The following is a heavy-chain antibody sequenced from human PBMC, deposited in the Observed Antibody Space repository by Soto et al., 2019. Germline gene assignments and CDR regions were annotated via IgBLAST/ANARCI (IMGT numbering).Heavy chain of an antibody. CDR3: ARGLDYDILTGYKADAFDI. J-gene: IGHJ3*02. CDR2: INPSGGST. Sequence: GASGKVSCKASCNTFTNTYMPWGRPAPGQRHEWMGIINPSGGSTSYAQKFQGRVTMTRDTSTSTVYMELSSLRSEDTAVYYCARGLDYDILTGYKADAFDIWGQGTMVTVSS. CDR1: CNTFTNTY. D-gene: IGHD3-9*01. V-gene: IGHV1-46*01.